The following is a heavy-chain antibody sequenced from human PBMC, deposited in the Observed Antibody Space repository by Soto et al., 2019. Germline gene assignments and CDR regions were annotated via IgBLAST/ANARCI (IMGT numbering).Heavy chain of an antibody. D-gene: IGHD5-18*01. CDR2: ISGSGKST. CDR3: AKEAGAGTAMVTSYFDY. CDR1: GITFSNYA. J-gene: IGHJ4*02. V-gene: IGHV3-23*01. Sequence: GGSLRLSCAVSGITFSNYALSWVRQAPGKGLERVSAISGSGKSTYYADSVKGRFTISRDTSKSTLYLHMTSLRADDTAKYYCAKEAGAGTAMVTSYFDYWGQGTLVTVSS.